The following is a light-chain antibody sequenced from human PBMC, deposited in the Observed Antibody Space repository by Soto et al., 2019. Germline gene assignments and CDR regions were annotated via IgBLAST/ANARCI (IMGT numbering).Light chain of an antibody. CDR2: DVS. V-gene: IGLV2-11*01. CDR1: SSDVGGYNY. J-gene: IGLJ1*01. Sequence: QSALTQPRSVSGSPGQSVTISCTGTSSDVGGYNYVSWYQQHPGKAPKLMIYDVSKRPSGVPDRFSGSKSGNTASLTISGLQAEDEADYYCSSYTGSSTLVFGTGTKVTVL. CDR3: SSYTGSSTLV.